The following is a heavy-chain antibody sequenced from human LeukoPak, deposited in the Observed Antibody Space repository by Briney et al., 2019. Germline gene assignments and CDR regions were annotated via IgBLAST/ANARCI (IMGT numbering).Heavy chain of an antibody. CDR1: GGSISSYY. CDR3: ARAWATDYIDY. V-gene: IGHV4-59*01. Sequence: PSETLSLTCTVSGGSISSYYWSWIRQPPGKGLEWIGYMYYSGTINYNPSLKSRVTISVDTSKNQFSLKLSSVTAADTAMYYCARAWATDYIDYWGQGTLVTVSS. J-gene: IGHJ4*02. CDR2: MYYSGTI.